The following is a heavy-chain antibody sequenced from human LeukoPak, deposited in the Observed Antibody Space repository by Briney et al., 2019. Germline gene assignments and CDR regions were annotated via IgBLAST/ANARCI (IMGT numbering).Heavy chain of an antibody. CDR3: ARGVRGYYFWSGYYPYFDY. Sequence: PSETLSLTCAVYGGSFSAYYWSWIRQPPGKGLEWSGEINHSGSTNYNPSLKSRVTISVETPKDQFSLKLSSVTAADTAVYYCARGVRGYYFWSGYYPYFDYWGQGTLITVSS. J-gene: IGHJ4*02. CDR2: INHSGST. V-gene: IGHV4-34*01. D-gene: IGHD3-3*01. CDR1: GGSFSAYY.